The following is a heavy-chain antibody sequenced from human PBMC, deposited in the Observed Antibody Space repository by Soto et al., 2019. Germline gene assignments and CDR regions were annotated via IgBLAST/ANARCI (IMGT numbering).Heavy chain of an antibody. CDR1: GFTFSSYW. D-gene: IGHD3-10*01. Sequence: PGGSLRLSCAASGFTFSSYWMSWVRQAPGKGLEWVANIKQDVSEKYYVDSVKGRFTISRDNAKNSLYLQMNSLRAEDTAVYYCERERADMVRGVIGYYYYGMDVWGQGTPVTVSS. CDR3: ERERADMVRGVIGYYYYGMDV. CDR2: IKQDVSEK. J-gene: IGHJ6*02. V-gene: IGHV3-7*03.